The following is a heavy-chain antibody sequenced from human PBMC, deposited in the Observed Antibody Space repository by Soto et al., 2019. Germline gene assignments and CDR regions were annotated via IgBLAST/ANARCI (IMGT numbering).Heavy chain of an antibody. V-gene: IGHV4-4*02. Sequence: QVQLQESGPGLVKPSGTLSLTCAVSSGSISSSNWWSWVRQPPGKGLEWIGEIYHSGSTNYNPSLKSRVTISVDKSKNQFSLKLSSVTAADTAVYYCARVDIVDEQWLPNWYFDLWGRGTLVTVSS. J-gene: IGHJ2*01. CDR1: SGSISSSNW. CDR3: ARVDIVDEQWLPNWYFDL. CDR2: IYHSGST. D-gene: IGHD6-19*01.